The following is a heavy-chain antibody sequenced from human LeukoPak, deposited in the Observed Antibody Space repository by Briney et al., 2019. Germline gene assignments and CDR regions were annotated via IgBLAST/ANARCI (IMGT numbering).Heavy chain of an antibody. D-gene: IGHD3-16*01. V-gene: IGHV1-2*04. CDR2: INPNSGGT. Sequence: ASVKVSCKASGYTFTGYYMHWVRQAPGQGLEWMGWINPNSGGTNYAQKFQGWVTMTRDTSISTAYMELSSLRSEDTAVYYCAAGSSYYDMYYWGQGTLVTVSS. J-gene: IGHJ4*02. CDR1: GYTFTGYY. CDR3: AAGSSYYDMYY.